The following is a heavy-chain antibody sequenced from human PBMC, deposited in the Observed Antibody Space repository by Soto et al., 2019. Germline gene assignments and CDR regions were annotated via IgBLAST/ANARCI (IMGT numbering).Heavy chain of an antibody. V-gene: IGHV1-69*13. CDR2: IIPIFGTA. D-gene: IGHD4-17*01. CDR3: ARVVDYGDKQPFDY. J-gene: IGHJ4*02. Sequence: SVKVSCKASGGTFSSYAISWVRQAPGQGLEWMGGIIPIFGTANYAQKFQGRVTITADESTSTAYMELSSLRSEDTAVYYCARVVDYGDKQPFDYWGQGTLVTVSS. CDR1: GGTFSSYA.